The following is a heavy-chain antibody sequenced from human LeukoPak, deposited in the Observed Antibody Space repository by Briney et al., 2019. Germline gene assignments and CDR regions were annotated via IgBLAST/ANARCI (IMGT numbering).Heavy chain of an antibody. CDR2: IYSGGST. J-gene: IGHJ3*02. D-gene: IGHD6-13*01. CDR1: GFTVSSNY. CDR3: ARERQGIAAAGTAFDI. V-gene: IGHV3-53*01. Sequence: GGSLRLSCAASGFTVSSNYMSWVRQAPGKGLEWVSVIYSGGSTYYADSVKGRFTISRDNSKNTLYLQMNSLRAEDTAVYYCARERQGIAAAGTAFDIWGQGTMVTVSS.